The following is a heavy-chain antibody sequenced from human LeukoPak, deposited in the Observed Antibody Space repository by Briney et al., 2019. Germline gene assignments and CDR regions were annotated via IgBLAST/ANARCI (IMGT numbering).Heavy chain of an antibody. V-gene: IGHV4-34*01. Sequence: SSETLSLTCAVYGGSFSGYYWSWIRQPPGKGLEWIGEINHSGSTNYNPSLKSRVTISVDTSKNQFSLKLSPVTAADTAVYYCARGLGSSWVGDYWGQGTLVTVSS. CDR1: GGSFSGYY. CDR3: ARGLGSSWVGDY. J-gene: IGHJ4*02. D-gene: IGHD6-13*01. CDR2: INHSGST.